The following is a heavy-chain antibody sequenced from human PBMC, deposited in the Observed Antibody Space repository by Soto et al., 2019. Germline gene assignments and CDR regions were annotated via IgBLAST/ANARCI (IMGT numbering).Heavy chain of an antibody. J-gene: IGHJ4*02. Sequence: GGSLRLSCAASGFTFSSYAMSWVRQAPGKGLEWVSVISGSGGITYYADSVKGRFTISRGNSKNTLYLQMNSLRAEDTAVYYCAKFDSTVTTEGFDYWGQGTLVTVSS. CDR2: ISGSGGIT. CDR1: GFTFSSYA. V-gene: IGHV3-23*01. D-gene: IGHD4-17*01. CDR3: AKFDSTVTTEGFDY.